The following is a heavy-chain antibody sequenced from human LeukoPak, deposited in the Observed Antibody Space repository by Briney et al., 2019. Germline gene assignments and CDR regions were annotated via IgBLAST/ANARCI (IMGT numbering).Heavy chain of an antibody. J-gene: IGHJ5*01. CDR2: ISSSGDIT. CDR3: AKDRPNYHESNGHYYRRNGDS. CDR1: GFTFHNYA. D-gene: IGHD3-22*01. V-gene: IGHV3-23*01. Sequence: GGSLRLSCTASGFTFHNYAMSWVRQAPGKGLEWVSAISSSGDITFYAVSVRGRFTIPRDNSSYPLYLQMNSLRAEDAAMYYCAKDRPNYHESNGHYYRRNGDSWGQGTLVTVSS.